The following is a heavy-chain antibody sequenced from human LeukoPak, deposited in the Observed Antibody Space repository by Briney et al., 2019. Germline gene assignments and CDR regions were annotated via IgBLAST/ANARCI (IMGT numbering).Heavy chain of an antibody. CDR1: GFTFSSYA. CDR2: ISGGDT. J-gene: IGHJ4*02. Sequence: GGSLRLSCAASGFTFSSYAMSWVRQAPGKGLEWVSAISGGDTFYADSVKGQFTISRDNSKNTLYLQVNSLRAEDTAVYYCEKREYDILTGYYSFDYWGQGTLVTVSS. V-gene: IGHV3-23*01. D-gene: IGHD3-9*01. CDR3: EKREYDILTGYYSFDY.